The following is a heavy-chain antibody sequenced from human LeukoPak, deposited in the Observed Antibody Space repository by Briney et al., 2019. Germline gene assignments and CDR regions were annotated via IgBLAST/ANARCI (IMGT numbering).Heavy chain of an antibody. Sequence: PSETLSLTCAVYGGSFSGYYWSWIRQPPGKGLEWIGEINHSGSTNYNPSLKSRVTISVDTSKNQFSLKLSSVTAADTAVYYCARGPINEYYFDYWGQGTLVTVSS. CDR2: INHSGST. CDR3: ARGPINEYYFDY. J-gene: IGHJ4*02. V-gene: IGHV4-34*01. CDR1: GGSFSGYY. D-gene: IGHD5-12*01.